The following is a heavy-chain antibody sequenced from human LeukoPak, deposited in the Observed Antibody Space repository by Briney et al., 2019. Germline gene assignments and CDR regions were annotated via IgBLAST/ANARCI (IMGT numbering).Heavy chain of an antibody. J-gene: IGHJ2*01. CDR1: GFTVSSNY. CDR3: ARTQGSGWNWYFDL. D-gene: IGHD6-19*01. Sequence: GGSLRLSCAASGFTVSSNYMSWVRQAPGKGLEWVSVIYSSGSTYYADSVKGRFTISRDNSKNTLYLQMNSLRAEDTAVYYCARTQGSGWNWYFDLWGRGTLVTVSS. V-gene: IGHV3-53*01. CDR2: IYSSGST.